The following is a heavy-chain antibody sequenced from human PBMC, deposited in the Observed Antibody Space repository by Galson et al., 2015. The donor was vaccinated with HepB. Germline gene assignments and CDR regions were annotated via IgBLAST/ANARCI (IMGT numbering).Heavy chain of an antibody. Sequence: SLRLSCAASGFTFSSYWMSWVRQAPGKGLEWVANIKQDGSEKYYVDSVKGRFTTSRDNAKNSLYLQMNSLRAEDTAVYYCARNYDFWSGYYPYYYYGMDVWGQGTTVTVSS. J-gene: IGHJ6*02. D-gene: IGHD3-3*01. CDR1: GFTFSSYW. CDR2: IKQDGSEK. V-gene: IGHV3-7*03. CDR3: ARNYDFWSGYYPYYYYGMDV.